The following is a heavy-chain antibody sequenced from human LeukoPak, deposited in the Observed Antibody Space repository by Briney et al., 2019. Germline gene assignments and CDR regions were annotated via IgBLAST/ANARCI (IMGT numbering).Heavy chain of an antibody. CDR3: ARVVVVAATAVYYFDY. D-gene: IGHD2-15*01. Sequence: SVKVSCKASGGTFSSYAISWVRQAPGQGLEWMGGIIPIFGTANYAQKFQGRVTITTDESTSTAYMELSSLRSEDTAVYYCARVVVVAATAVYYFDYWGQGTLVTVSS. CDR2: IIPIFGTA. J-gene: IGHJ4*02. V-gene: IGHV1-69*05. CDR1: GGTFSSYA.